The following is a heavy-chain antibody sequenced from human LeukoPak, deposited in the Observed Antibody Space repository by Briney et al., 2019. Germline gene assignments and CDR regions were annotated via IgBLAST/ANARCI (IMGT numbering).Heavy chain of an antibody. CDR2: IYYSGNT. CDR3: ARLNFYIDDAFDI. D-gene: IGHD2/OR15-2a*01. J-gene: IGHJ3*02. V-gene: IGHV4-59*08. Sequence: PSETLSLTCTVSGGSINNYYWGWIRQPPGKGLEYIGYIYYSGNTNYNPSLKSRLTISVDTSENQFSLRLGSVTAADTAVYYCARLNFYIDDAFDIWGQGTMVTVSS. CDR1: GGSINNYY.